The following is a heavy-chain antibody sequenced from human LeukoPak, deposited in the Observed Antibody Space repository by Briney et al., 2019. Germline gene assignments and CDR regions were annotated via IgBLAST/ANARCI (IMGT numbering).Heavy chain of an antibody. CDR2: IIPLFGTA. CDR1: GYTCTSYD. V-gene: IGHV1-69*13. Sequence: SVKISCKASGYTCTSYDIIWVRQAPGQELEWMGGIIPLFGTANYAQKFQGRVTITAADSTSTAYMEQSSLRSAATAVYYCAREGDGYTYNFDYRGQGNLVTVSS. D-gene: IGHD5-24*01. J-gene: IGHJ4*02. CDR3: AREGDGYTYNFDY.